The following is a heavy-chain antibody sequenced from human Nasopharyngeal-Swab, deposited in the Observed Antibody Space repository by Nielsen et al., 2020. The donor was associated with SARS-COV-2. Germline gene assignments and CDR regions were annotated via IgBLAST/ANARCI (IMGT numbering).Heavy chain of an antibody. CDR3: ARGGFEYYFDY. CDR2: INHSGST. J-gene: IGHJ4*02. CDR1: GGSFSGYY. Sequence: LETLSLTCAVYGGSFSGYYWSWIRQPPGKGLEWIGEINHSGSTNYNPSLKSRVTISVDTSKNQFSLKLSSVTAADTAVYYCARGGFEYYFDYWGQGTLVTVSS. D-gene: IGHD3-10*01. V-gene: IGHV4-34*01.